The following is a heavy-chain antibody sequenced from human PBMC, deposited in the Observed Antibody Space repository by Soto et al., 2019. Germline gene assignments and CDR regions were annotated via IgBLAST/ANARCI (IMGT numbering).Heavy chain of an antibody. Sequence: EVQLVESGGGLVQPGGSLRLSCAASGFTVSSNYMSWVRQAPGKGLEWVSVIYSGGSTYYADSVKGRFTISRDNSKNTLYLQVNSLRAEDTAVYYCARVEGYSSGKEHYWGQGTLVTVSS. CDR2: IYSGGST. V-gene: IGHV3-66*01. CDR1: GFTVSSNY. CDR3: ARVEGYSSGKEHY. J-gene: IGHJ4*02. D-gene: IGHD6-19*01.